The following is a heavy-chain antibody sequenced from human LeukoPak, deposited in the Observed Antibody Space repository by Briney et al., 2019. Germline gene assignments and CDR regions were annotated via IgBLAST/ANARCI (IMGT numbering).Heavy chain of an antibody. CDR2: ISGRGGSI. D-gene: IGHD3-22*01. CDR3: AKDRDDSSGFYHDY. V-gene: IGHV3-23*01. J-gene: IGHJ4*02. CDR1: GFTFSTCA. Sequence: GGSLRLSCAASGFTFSTCAMSWVRQAPGKGLERVSAISGRGGSIYYADSVKGRFTISRDNSQNTLYLQMNSLRAEDTAIYYCAKDRDDSSGFYHDYWGQGTLVTVSS.